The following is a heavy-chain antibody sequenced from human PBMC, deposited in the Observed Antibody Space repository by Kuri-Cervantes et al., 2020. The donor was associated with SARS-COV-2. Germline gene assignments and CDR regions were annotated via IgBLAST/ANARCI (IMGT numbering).Heavy chain of an antibody. CDR2: ISAYNGNT. J-gene: IGHJ4*02. CDR1: GYTFTSYA. V-gene: IGHV1-18*01. D-gene: IGHD6-13*01. CDR3: ARDRIAAAGFSCQEY. Sequence: ASVKVSCKASGYTFTSYAMHWVRQAPGQRLEWMGWISAYNGNTNYAQKLQGRVTMTTDTSTSTAYMELRSLRSDDTAVYYCARDRIAAAGFSCQEYWGQGTLVTVSS.